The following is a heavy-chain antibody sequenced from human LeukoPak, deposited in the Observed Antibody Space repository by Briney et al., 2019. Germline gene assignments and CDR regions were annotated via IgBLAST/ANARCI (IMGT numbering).Heavy chain of an antibody. Sequence: GGSLRLSCAASGFTFSSYAMNWVRQTPGKGLEWVSSISGSGDSTFYADSVKGRFTISRDNSKNTLYLQMNSLRAEDTAVHYCAKDDIVVVVAATRGGLDYWGQGTLVTVSS. J-gene: IGHJ4*02. V-gene: IGHV3-23*01. CDR2: ISGSGDST. D-gene: IGHD2-15*01. CDR1: GFTFSSYA. CDR3: AKDDIVVVVAATRGGLDY.